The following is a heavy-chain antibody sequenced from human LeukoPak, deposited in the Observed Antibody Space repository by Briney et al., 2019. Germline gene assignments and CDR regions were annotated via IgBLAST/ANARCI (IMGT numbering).Heavy chain of an antibody. D-gene: IGHD1-26*01. V-gene: IGHV5-51*01. CDR3: ARSSIVGARTPDDYFDY. CDR1: GYSFTSYW. Sequence: GESLKISCKGSGYSFTSYWIGWVRQMPGKGLEWMGIIYPGGSDTRYSPSFQGQVTISADKSISTAYLQWSSLKASDTAMYYCARSSIVGARTPDDYFDYWGQGTLVTVSS. CDR2: IYPGGSDT. J-gene: IGHJ4*02.